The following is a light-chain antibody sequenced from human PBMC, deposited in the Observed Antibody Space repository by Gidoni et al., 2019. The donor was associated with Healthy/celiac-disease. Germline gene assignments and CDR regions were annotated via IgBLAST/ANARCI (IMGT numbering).Light chain of an antibody. Sequence: SYELTQPPSVSVPPGPTASITCSGDKLGDKYACWYQQKPGQSPVLVIYQDSKRPSGIPERFSGSNSGNTATLTISGTQAMDEADYYCQAWDSSTVVVFGGGTKLTVL. V-gene: IGLV3-1*01. CDR2: QDS. CDR1: KLGDKY. CDR3: QAWDSSTVVV. J-gene: IGLJ2*01.